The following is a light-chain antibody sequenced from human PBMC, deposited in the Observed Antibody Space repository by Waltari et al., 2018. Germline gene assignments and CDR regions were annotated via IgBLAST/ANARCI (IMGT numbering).Light chain of an antibody. V-gene: IGLV1-40*01. J-gene: IGLJ2*01. CDR2: ADA. CDR3: QSYDSSSRVV. CDR1: SSNIGSGFD. Sequence: QSVLTQPLSVSGAPGQRVTISCTGSSSNIGSGFDVHWYQQLPGTAPKLLIYADANRPSGVPDRFSGSKSATSASLTITGLKAEDEADYYCQSYDSSSRVVFGGGTKLTVL.